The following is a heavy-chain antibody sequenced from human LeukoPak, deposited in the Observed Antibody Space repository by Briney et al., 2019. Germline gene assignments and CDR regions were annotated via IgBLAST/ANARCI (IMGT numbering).Heavy chain of an antibody. CDR2: IKQDGSET. CDR1: GFTSNIYW. CDR3: ARIRYRGNPNEAFDI. V-gene: IGHV3-7*01. Sequence: GGSLRLSCAGSGFTSNIYWMTWVRQAPGKGLEWVANIKQDGSETYYVDSVKGRFTISRDNAKNSLFLQMNSLRAEDTAAYYRARIRYRGNPNEAFDIWGQGSMVTVSS. D-gene: IGHD1-26*01. J-gene: IGHJ3*02.